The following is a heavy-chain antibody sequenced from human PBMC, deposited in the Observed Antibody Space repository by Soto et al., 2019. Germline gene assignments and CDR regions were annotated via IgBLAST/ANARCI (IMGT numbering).Heavy chain of an antibody. Sequence: ASVKVSCKASGYTFTSYYMHWVRQAPGQGLEWMGIINPSGGSTSYAQKFQGRVTMTRDTSTSTVYMELSSLRSEDTAVYYCARGVVDTVATSVYYGMDVWGQGTTVTVSS. D-gene: IGHD5-12*01. CDR1: GYTFTSYY. CDR2: INPSGGST. J-gene: IGHJ6*02. CDR3: ARGVVDTVATSVYYGMDV. V-gene: IGHV1-46*01.